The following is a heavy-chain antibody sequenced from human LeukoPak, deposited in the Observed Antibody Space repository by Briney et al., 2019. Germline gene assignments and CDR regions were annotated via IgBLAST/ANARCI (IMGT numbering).Heavy chain of an antibody. Sequence: ASVKVSCKASGYTFTSYGISWVRQAPGQGLEWMGWISAYNGNTNYAQKLQGRVTMTTDTSTSTAYMELRSLRSDDTAVYYCARDYDSSGYYFSDYWGQGTLVTVSS. CDR2: ISAYNGNT. J-gene: IGHJ4*02. CDR3: ARDYDSSGYYFSDY. CDR1: GYTFTSYG. D-gene: IGHD3-22*01. V-gene: IGHV1-18*01.